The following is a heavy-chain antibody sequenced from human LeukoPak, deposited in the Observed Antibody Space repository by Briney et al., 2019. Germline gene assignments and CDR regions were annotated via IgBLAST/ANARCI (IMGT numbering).Heavy chain of an antibody. CDR2: ISGSNSYI. CDR1: GFTFSSYA. CDR3: ARALTTLTYEGY. D-gene: IGHD1-1*01. Sequence: GGSLRLSCAASGFTFSSYAMHWVRQAPGKGLEWVSSISGSNSYIFYADSVKGRFTVSRDNAKDSLYLQMNSLRAEDTAVYYCARALTTLTYEGYWGQGTLVTVSS. J-gene: IGHJ4*02. V-gene: IGHV3-21*01.